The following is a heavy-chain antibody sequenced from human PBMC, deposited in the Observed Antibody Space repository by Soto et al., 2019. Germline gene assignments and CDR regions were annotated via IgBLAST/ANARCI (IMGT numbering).Heavy chain of an antibody. D-gene: IGHD2-15*01. J-gene: IGHJ6*02. V-gene: IGHV3-21*01. CDR3: ARDRGYDAHDYYYNAMDV. CDR1: GFTFMTYT. CDR2: IRGFSPYT. Sequence: GGSLRLSCVASGFTFMTYTMNWFRHSPVKWLEWVSGIRGFSPYTFYSESVKGRFTISRDNAKNSLYLQMNSLRAEDTAVYYCARDRGYDAHDYYYNAMDVWGQGTTVTVSS.